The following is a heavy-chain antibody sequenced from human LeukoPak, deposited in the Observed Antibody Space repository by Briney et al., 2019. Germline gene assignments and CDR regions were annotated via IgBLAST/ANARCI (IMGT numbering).Heavy chain of an antibody. D-gene: IGHD3-16*01. CDR2: ISGSGGST. CDR3: AKAQTYYDYVWGSYAYAYFDY. J-gene: IGHJ4*02. CDR1: GFTFSSYA. V-gene: IGHV3-23*01. Sequence: GGSLRLSCAASGFTFSSYAMSWVRQAPGKGLEWVSAISGSGGSTYYADSVKGRFTISRDNSKNTLYLQMNSLRAEDTAVYYCAKAQTYYDYVWGSYAYAYFDYWGQGTLVTVSS.